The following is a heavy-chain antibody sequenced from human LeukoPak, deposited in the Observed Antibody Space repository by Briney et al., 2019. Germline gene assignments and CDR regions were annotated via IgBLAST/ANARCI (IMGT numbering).Heavy chain of an antibody. J-gene: IGHJ5*02. V-gene: IGHV4-59*01. D-gene: IGHD6-13*01. CDR2: IYYSGST. Sequence: PSETLSLTCTVSGGSISSYYWSWLRHPPGKGLEWLGYIYYSGSTNYNPCLKRRVTISVDTSKNQFSLKLSSVTAADTAVYYCAGVQQPPDNWCDPWGQGTLVTVSS. CDR1: GGSISSYY. CDR3: AGVQQPPDNWCDP.